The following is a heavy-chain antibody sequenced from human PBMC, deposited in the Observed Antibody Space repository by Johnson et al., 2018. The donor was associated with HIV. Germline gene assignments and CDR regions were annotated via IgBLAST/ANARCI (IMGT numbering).Heavy chain of an antibody. Sequence: QMQLVESGGGLVQPGRSLRLSCAASRITLSSYGMHWVRQAPGKGLEWVAVISYDGSNKYYADSVKGRFTISRDNSKNTLYLQMNSLRAEDTAVYYCAKDREPIVVVVAAIDAFDIWGQGTVVTVSS. CDR1: RITLSSYG. J-gene: IGHJ3*02. CDR3: AKDREPIVVVVAAIDAFDI. D-gene: IGHD2-15*01. CDR2: ISYDGSNK. V-gene: IGHV3-30*18.